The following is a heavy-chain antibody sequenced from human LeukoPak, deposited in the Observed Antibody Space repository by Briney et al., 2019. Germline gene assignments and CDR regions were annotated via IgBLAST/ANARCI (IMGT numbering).Heavy chain of an antibody. CDR3: ARHYGDYVQGDY. CDR1: GFTVSSNY. J-gene: IGHJ4*02. V-gene: IGHV3-66*04. CDR2: IFSGGST. D-gene: IGHD4-17*01. Sequence: GGSLRLSCAASGFTVSSNYMSWVRQAPGKGLEWVSVIFSGGSTYNADSVKGRFTISRDNAENTLFLQMNSLRAEDTAVYYCARHYGDYVQGDYWGQGTLVTVSS.